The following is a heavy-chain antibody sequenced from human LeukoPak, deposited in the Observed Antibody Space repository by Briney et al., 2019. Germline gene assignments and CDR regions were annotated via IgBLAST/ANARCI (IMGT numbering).Heavy chain of an antibody. CDR2: ISGSGGST. V-gene: IGHV3-23*01. D-gene: IGHD2-2*01. CDR1: GFTFSIYA. J-gene: IGHJ4*02. Sequence: GGSLRLSCAASGFTFSIYAMSWVRQAPGKGLEWVSAISGSGGSTYYADSVKGRFTISRDNSKNTLYLQMNSLRAEDTAVYYCAKNGRIVVVPVYLDYWGQGTLVTVSS. CDR3: AKNGRIVVVPVYLDY.